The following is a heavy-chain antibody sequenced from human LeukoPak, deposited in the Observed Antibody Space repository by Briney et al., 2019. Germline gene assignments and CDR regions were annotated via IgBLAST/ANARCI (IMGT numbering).Heavy chain of an antibody. J-gene: IGHJ4*02. CDR1: GFNFRSYA. V-gene: IGHV3-23*01. CDR3: ARFSSSWFKNFDY. Sequence: PGGSLRLSCAATGFNFRSYAMTWVRQAPGKGLEWVSNINNSGGRTYYADSVKGRFTISRDSAKNSLYLQMNSLRAEDTAVYYCARFSSSWFKNFDYWGQGTLVTVSS. D-gene: IGHD6-13*01. CDR2: INNSGGRT.